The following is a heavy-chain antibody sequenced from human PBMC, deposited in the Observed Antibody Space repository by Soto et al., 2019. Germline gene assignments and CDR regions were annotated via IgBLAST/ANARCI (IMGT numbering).Heavy chain of an antibody. CDR3: ARGGSAAAKASEH. J-gene: IGHJ1*01. Sequence: ESGGGLVQPGGSLRLSCAASGFTVGTSYMTWVRQAPGKGPEWISVIFRGGSTFYADSVKGRFIISRDNSKNTVYLQMNSLRGEDTAVYYCARGGSAAAKASEHWGQGILVTVSS. V-gene: IGHV3-66*01. CDR1: GFTVGTSY. D-gene: IGHD2-15*01. CDR2: IFRGGST.